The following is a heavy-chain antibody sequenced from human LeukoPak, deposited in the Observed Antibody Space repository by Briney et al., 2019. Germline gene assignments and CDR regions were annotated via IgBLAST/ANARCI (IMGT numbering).Heavy chain of an antibody. CDR3: ARDLPDVTVAGTTALLAY. D-gene: IGHD6-19*01. V-gene: IGHV3-7*01. CDR1: GFTFSSYW. J-gene: IGHJ4*02. CDR2: IKQDGSEK. Sequence: GGSLRLSCAASGFTFSSYWMSWVRQAPGKGLEWVANIKQDGSEKYYVDSVKGRFTISRDNAKNSLYLQMNSLRAEDTAVYYCARDLPDVTVAGTTALLAYWGQGTLVTVSS.